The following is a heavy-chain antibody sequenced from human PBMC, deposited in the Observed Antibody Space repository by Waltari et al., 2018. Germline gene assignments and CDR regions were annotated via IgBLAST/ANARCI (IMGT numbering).Heavy chain of an antibody. V-gene: IGHV4-31*03. CDR3: ARGGVGVLWFGEFQLDAFDI. D-gene: IGHD3-10*01. J-gene: IGHJ3*02. CDR2: IYYSGST. Sequence: QVQLQESGPGLVKPSQTLSLTCTVSGGSISSGGYYWSWIRQHPGKGLEWIGYIYYSGSTYYNPSLKSRVTISVDTSKNQFSLKLSSVTAADTAVYYCARGGVGVLWFGEFQLDAFDIWGQGTMVTVSS. CDR1: GGSISSGGYY.